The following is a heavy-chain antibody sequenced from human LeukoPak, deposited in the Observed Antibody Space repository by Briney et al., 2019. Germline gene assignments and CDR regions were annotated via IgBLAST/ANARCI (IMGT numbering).Heavy chain of an antibody. CDR3: ARTYYYDSSGYLYYYYYGMDV. CDR2: ISYDGSNK. V-gene: IGHV3-30-3*01. Sequence: GGSLRLSCAASGFTFSSYAMHWVRQAPGKGLEWVAVISYDGSNKYYADSVKGRFTISRDNSKNTLYLQMNSLRAEDTAVYYCARTYYYDSSGYLYYYYYGMDVWGQGTTVTVSS. J-gene: IGHJ6*02. D-gene: IGHD3-22*01. CDR1: GFTFSSYA.